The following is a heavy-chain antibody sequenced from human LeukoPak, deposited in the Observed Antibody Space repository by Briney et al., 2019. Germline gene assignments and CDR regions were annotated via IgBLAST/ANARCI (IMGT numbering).Heavy chain of an antibody. CDR2: IYNSGST. Sequence: TLSLTSAVSGGSISSGGYSWSWIRQPPGKGLEWIGYIYNSGSTYNHPSFKSRVTISVDRSKNQFFLKLSSVTAADTAVYYCARGPEPKGWLLDPWGFDIWGQGTMVTVSS. V-gene: IGHV4-30-2*01. J-gene: IGHJ3*02. CDR1: GGSISSGGYS. D-gene: IGHD6-19*01. CDR3: ARGPEPKGWLLDPWGFDI.